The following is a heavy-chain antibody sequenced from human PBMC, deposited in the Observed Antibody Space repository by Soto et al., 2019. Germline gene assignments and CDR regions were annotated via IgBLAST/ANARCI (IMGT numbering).Heavy chain of an antibody. D-gene: IGHD6-6*01. CDR3: ARHEEAARTGGVDY. Sequence: SETLSLTCTVSGGSISSSSYYWGWIRQPPGKGLEWIGSIYYSGSTYYNPSLKSRVTISVETSKNQFSLKLSSVTAADTAVYYCARHEEAARTGGVDYWGQGTLVTVSS. V-gene: IGHV4-39*01. CDR2: IYYSGST. CDR1: GGSISSSSYY. J-gene: IGHJ4*02.